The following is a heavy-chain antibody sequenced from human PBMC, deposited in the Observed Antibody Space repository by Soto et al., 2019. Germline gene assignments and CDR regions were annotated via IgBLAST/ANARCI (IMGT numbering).Heavy chain of an antibody. Sequence: SDTLSLTCTFYSFSITSSSWSWIRRPPGRGLEWIAYIYDTGISGYTPSTSYNPSLKSRVTMSVDTSKSQFSLKLTSVTAADTAVYYCARGEDAFFYYGLDVWGQGITVTVS. CDR1: SFSITSSS. V-gene: IGHV4-59*01. J-gene: IGHJ6*02. CDR2: IYDTGISGYTPST. CDR3: ARGEDAFFYYGLDV.